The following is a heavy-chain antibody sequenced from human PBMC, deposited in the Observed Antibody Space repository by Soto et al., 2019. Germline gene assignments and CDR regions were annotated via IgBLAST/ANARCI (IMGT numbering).Heavy chain of an antibody. CDR2: ISSSSSYT. J-gene: IGHJ4*02. V-gene: IGHV3-11*06. CDR1: GFTLSDYY. CDR3: ARDSGYGDYALFDY. D-gene: IGHD4-17*01. Sequence: GGSLRLSCAASGFTLSDYYMSWIRQAPGKGLEWVSYISSSSSYTNYADSVKGRFTISRDNAKNSLYLQMNSLRAEDTAVYYCARDSGYGDYALFDYWGQGTLVTVSS.